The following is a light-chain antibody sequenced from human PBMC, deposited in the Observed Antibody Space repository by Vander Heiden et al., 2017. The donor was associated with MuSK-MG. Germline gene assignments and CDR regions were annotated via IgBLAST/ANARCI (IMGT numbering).Light chain of an antibody. CDR2: DVS. J-gene: IGLJ3*02. V-gene: IGLV2-14*01. CDR1: SSDVGCYNY. Sequence: SAPTPPAPLVGSPGQSITIACTGASSDVGCYNYVSWYQQPPGKAPKLMIYDVSNRPSGVSNRFSGSKSGNTASLTISGLQAEDEADYYCSSYTSSSTWVFGGGTKLTVL. CDR3: SSYTSSSTWV.